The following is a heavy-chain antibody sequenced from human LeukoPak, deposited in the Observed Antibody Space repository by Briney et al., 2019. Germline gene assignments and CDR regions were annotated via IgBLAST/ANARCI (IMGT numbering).Heavy chain of an antibody. Sequence: KVGESLKISCKGSENSFTSHWIGWVRQMPGKGLEWMGIIYPGDSDTKYSPTFKGQVTISADRSITTAYLQWSSLKASDTAMYYCARQPYSGYDYDSFDYWGQGTLVTVSS. V-gene: IGHV5-51*01. CDR1: ENSFTSHW. J-gene: IGHJ4*02. CDR3: ARQPYSGYDYDSFDY. D-gene: IGHD5-12*01. CDR2: IYPGDSDT.